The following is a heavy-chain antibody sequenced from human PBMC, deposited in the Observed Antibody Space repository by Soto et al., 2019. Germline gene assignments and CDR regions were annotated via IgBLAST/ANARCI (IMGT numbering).Heavy chain of an antibody. CDR1: GFTFNSHG. D-gene: IGHD2-2*01. V-gene: IGHV3-30*18. Sequence: GGSLRLSCAASGFTFNSHGMHWVRQAPGKGLEWVAVASYDGSNKYYADSVKGRFTISRDNSKNTLYLQIDSLRAEDTAVYYCAKQDIIVIQGYLGGFDYWGQGTQVTVSS. CDR3: AKQDIIVIQGYLGGFDY. CDR2: ASYDGSNK. J-gene: IGHJ4*02.